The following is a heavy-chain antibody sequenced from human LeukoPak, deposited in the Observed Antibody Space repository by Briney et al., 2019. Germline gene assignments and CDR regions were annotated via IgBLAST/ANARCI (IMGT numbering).Heavy chain of an antibody. V-gene: IGHV3-74*01. D-gene: IGHD5-12*01. J-gene: IGHJ4*02. CDR2: IKSDGSST. CDR3: ARDRGYTQDY. CDR1: GFTFSSYW. Sequence: PGGSLRLSCAASGFTFSSYWMHWVHQAPGKGLVWVSHIKSDGSSTSYADSVKGRFTISRDNAKNTLYPQMNSLRAEDTAVYYCARDRGYTQDYWGQGTLVTVSS.